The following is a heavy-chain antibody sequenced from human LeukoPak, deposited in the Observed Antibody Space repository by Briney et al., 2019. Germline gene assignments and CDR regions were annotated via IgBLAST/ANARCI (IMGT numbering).Heavy chain of an antibody. J-gene: IGHJ4*02. D-gene: IGHD5-18*01. CDR3: ANLQLSLASSPY. V-gene: IGHV3-23*01. CDR1: GFTFSSYA. CDR2: ISGSGGST. Sequence: QPGGSLRLSCAASGFTFSSYAMSWVRQAPGKGLEWVSAISGSGGSTYYADSVKGRFAISRDNSKNTLYLQMNSLRAEDTAVYYCANLQLSLASSPYWGQGTLVTVSS.